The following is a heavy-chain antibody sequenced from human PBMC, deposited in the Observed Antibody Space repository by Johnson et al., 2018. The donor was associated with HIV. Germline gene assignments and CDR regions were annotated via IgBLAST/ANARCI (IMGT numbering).Heavy chain of an antibody. Sequence: QVQLVESGGGVVQPGGSLRLSCAASGFTFSSYGMHWVRQAPGKGLEWVAFISYDGSNKYYADSVKGRLTISRDNSKNTVYLQMNSLRAEDTAVYYCARERDYYDSFWLDHDAFDIWGRGTVVTVSS. V-gene: IGHV3-30*19. J-gene: IGHJ3*02. CDR2: ISYDGSNK. CDR3: ARERDYYDSFWLDHDAFDI. D-gene: IGHD3-22*01. CDR1: GFTFSSYG.